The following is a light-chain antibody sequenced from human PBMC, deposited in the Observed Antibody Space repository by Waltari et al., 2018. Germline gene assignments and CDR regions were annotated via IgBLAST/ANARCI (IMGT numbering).Light chain of an antibody. CDR1: SIDVGGYNY. Sequence: QSALTQPRSVSGSPGQSATISCTGTSIDVGGYNYVSWYQQHPGKAPKLMIYDVSKRPSGVPDRFSGSKSGNTASLTISGLQAEDEADYYCCSYAGSYTLYVFGTGTKVTVL. CDR2: DVS. CDR3: CSYAGSYTLYV. J-gene: IGLJ1*01. V-gene: IGLV2-11*01.